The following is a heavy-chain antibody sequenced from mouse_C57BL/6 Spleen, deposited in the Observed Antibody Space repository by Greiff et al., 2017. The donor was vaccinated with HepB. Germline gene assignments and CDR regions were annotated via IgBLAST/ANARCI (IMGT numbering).Heavy chain of an antibody. D-gene: IGHD2-2*01. CDR3: TTLRGYEGAMDY. J-gene: IGHJ4*01. CDR2: IRNKANNHAT. V-gene: IGHV6-6*01. CDR1: GFTFSDAW. Sequence: EVKVEESGGGLVQPGGSMKLSCAASGFTFSDAWMDWVRQSPEKGLEWVAEIRNKANNHATYYAESVKGRFTISRDDSKSSVYLQMNSLIAEDTGIYYCTTLRGYEGAMDYWGQGTSVTVSS.